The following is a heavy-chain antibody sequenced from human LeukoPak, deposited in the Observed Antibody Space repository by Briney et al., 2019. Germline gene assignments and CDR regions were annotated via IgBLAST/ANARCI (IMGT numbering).Heavy chain of an antibody. J-gene: IGHJ4*02. CDR3: ARGTRAYYYDSSGYYDV. V-gene: IGHV4-59*01. Sequence: SETLSLTCTVSGGSISGYYWSWIRQPPGKGLEWIGYIYYSGSTNYNPPLKSRVTISVDTSKNQFSLKLSSVTAADTAVYYCARGTRAYYYDSSGYYDVWGQGTLVTVSS. D-gene: IGHD3-22*01. CDR1: GGSISGYY. CDR2: IYYSGST.